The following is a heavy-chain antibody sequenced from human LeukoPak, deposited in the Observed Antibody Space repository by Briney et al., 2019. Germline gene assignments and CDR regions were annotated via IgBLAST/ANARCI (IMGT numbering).Heavy chain of an antibody. D-gene: IGHD6-19*01. CDR1: GDSISSYY. J-gene: IGHJ4*02. Sequence: PSETLSLTCTVSGDSISSYYWSWIRQPPGKGLEWIGYIYYSGSTNYNPSLRSRISISVDTSKNQFSLKLRSVTAADTAVYYCARTNIAVAGTFDHWGQGTLVTVSS. V-gene: IGHV4-59*01. CDR3: ARTNIAVAGTFDH. CDR2: IYYSGST.